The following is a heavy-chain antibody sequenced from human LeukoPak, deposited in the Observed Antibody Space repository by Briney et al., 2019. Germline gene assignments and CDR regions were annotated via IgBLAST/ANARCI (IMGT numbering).Heavy chain of an antibody. CDR1: GFTFSGFG. V-gene: IGHV3-30*03. Sequence: GGSLRLSCAASGFTFSGFGIYWVRQAPGKGVEWVAVISSDGSNKYYADSVKGRFTISRDNSKNTLYLQMNSLRADDTAVYYCAREKADYTSGIYHDSWGQGTLVTVSS. CDR3: AREKADYTSGIYHDS. D-gene: IGHD3-10*01. J-gene: IGHJ4*02. CDR2: ISSDGSNK.